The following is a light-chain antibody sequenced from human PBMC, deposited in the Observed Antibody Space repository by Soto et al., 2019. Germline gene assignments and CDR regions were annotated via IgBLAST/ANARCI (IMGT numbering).Light chain of an antibody. J-gene: IGKJ1*01. V-gene: IGKV3-20*01. CDR2: GAS. Sequence: EIVLTQSPGTLSLSPGERATLSCRASQSVSSSFLAWYQQKPGQAPRLLIYGASSRATVIPDRFSGSGSGTDFTLTISRLAPEDFAVYYCQQYGSSPPWTFGQGTKVEIK. CDR1: QSVSSSF. CDR3: QQYGSSPPWT.